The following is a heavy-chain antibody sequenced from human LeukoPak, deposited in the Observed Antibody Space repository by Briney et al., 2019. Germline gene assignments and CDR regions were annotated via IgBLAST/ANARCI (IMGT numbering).Heavy chain of an antibody. J-gene: IGHJ6*03. D-gene: IGHD1-26*01. V-gene: IGHV3-21*01. CDR2: INSSGSYM. CDR1: GFSFSSYN. Sequence: TSGGSLRLSCAASGFSFSSYNMNWARQAPGKGPEWVSSINSSGSYMFYADSVKGRFTISRDNAENSLYLQMNSLRVEDTAVYFCARDPYSGSYGGYYHYYMDVWGKGTTVTVSS. CDR3: ARDPYSGSYGGYYHYYMDV.